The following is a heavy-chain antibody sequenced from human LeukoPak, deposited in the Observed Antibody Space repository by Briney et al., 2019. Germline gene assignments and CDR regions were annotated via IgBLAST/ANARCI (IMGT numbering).Heavy chain of an antibody. Sequence: PSETLSLTCTVSGGSISSYYWSWIRQPPGKGLEWIGYIYYSGSTNYNPSLKSRVTISVDTSKNQFSLKLSSVTAADTAVYYCARGRPQTYYYDSSGYNWFDPWGQGTLVTVSS. J-gene: IGHJ5*02. CDR3: ARGRPQTYYYDSSGYNWFDP. CDR1: GGSISSYY. V-gene: IGHV4-59*12. CDR2: IYYSGST. D-gene: IGHD3-22*01.